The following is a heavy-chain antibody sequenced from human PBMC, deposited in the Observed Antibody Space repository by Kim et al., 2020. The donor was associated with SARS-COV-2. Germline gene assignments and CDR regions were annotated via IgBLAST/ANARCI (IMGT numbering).Heavy chain of an antibody. Sequence: SVKVSCKASGGTFSSYAISWVRQAPGQGLEWMGGIIPIFGTANYAQKFQGRVTITADESTSTAYMELSSLRSEDTAVYYCAGYCSGGSCYSPWGYYYGMDVWGQGTTVTVSS. D-gene: IGHD2-15*01. CDR2: IIPIFGTA. CDR3: AGYCSGGSCYSPWGYYYGMDV. V-gene: IGHV1-69*13. CDR1: GGTFSSYA. J-gene: IGHJ6*02.